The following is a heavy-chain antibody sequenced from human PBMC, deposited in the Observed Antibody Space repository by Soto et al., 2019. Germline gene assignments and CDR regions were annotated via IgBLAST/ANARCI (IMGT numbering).Heavy chain of an antibody. CDR3: ARPANTYYDYVWGSYRFQGFDY. CDR1: GYTFTSYA. CDR2: INAGNGNT. Sequence: QVQLVQSGAEVKKPGASVKVSCKASGYTFTSYAMHWVRQAPGQRLEWMGWINAGNGNTKYSQKLQGRVTITRDTSASTAYMELSSLRSEDTAVYYCARPANTYYDYVWGSYRFQGFDYWGQGTLVTVSS. J-gene: IGHJ4*02. D-gene: IGHD3-16*02. V-gene: IGHV1-3*01.